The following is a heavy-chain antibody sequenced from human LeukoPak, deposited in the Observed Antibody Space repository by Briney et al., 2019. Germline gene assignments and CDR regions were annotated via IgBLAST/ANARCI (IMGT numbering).Heavy chain of an antibody. V-gene: IGHV3-23*01. CDR1: GFTFRSYA. Sequence: SGGSLRLSCAASGFTFRSYAMSWVRQAPGKGLEWVSTLSGSDSSTYYADSVKGRFIISRDNSKNTLYLQMNSLRAEDTAVYYCAKYRITMIVVVVYFDYWGQGTLVTVSS. D-gene: IGHD3-22*01. J-gene: IGHJ4*02. CDR2: LSGSDSST. CDR3: AKYRITMIVVVVYFDY.